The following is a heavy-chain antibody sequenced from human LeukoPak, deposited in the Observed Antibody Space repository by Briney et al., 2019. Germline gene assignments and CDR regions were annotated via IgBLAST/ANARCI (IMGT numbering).Heavy chain of an antibody. D-gene: IGHD6-19*01. CDR3: ARALCDSSRCEYCAYMDV. V-gene: IGHV1-8*03. Sequence: GASVKVSCKASGYTFTNYGISWVRQATGQGLEWMGWMNPKSGNTGYAQKFQGRVSITRDTSISAAYMELSSLRSEDTAVYYCARALCDSSRCEYCAYMDVWGEGTTVTVSS. CDR1: GYTFTNYG. J-gene: IGHJ6*03. CDR2: MNPKSGNT.